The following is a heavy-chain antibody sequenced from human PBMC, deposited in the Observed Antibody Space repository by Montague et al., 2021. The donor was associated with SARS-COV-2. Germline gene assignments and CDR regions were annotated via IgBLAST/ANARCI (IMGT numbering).Heavy chain of an antibody. CDR1: GGSIRSYY. Sequence: SETLSLTCTVSGGSIRSYYWSWIRQTPGKGLEWIGYIYYDGSTNCNPSLKSRVTMSVDSSKNQFSLRLSSVTAADTAVYYCARYGSYFEHWGQGTLVTASS. D-gene: IGHD1-26*01. V-gene: IGHV4-59*03. CDR2: IYYDGST. CDR3: ARYGSYFEH. J-gene: IGHJ4*02.